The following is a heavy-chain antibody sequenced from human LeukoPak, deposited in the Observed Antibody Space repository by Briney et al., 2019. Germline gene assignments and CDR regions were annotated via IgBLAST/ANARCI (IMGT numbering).Heavy chain of an antibody. V-gene: IGHV3-30*04. Sequence: PGGSLRLSCAASGFTFSSYAMHWVRQAPGKGLEWVAVISYDGSNKYYADSVKGRFTISRDNSKNTLYLQMNSLRAEDTAAYYCARVLGDGDSPIDAFDIWGQGTMVTVSS. D-gene: IGHD4-17*01. CDR3: ARVLGDGDSPIDAFDI. CDR1: GFTFSSYA. J-gene: IGHJ3*02. CDR2: ISYDGSNK.